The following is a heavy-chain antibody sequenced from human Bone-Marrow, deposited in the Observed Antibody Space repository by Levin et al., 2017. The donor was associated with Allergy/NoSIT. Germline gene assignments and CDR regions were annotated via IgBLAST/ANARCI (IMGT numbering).Heavy chain of an antibody. CDR3: ARAGGVLLWFGELVY. Sequence: SQTLSLTCTVSGGSISSGDYYWSWIRQPPGKGLEWIGYIYYSGSTYYNPSLKSRVTISVDTSKNQFSLKLSSVTAADPAVYYCARAGGVLLWFGELVYWGQGTLVTVSS. V-gene: IGHV4-30-4*01. CDR1: GGSISSGDYY. J-gene: IGHJ4*02. D-gene: IGHD3-10*01. CDR2: IYYSGST.